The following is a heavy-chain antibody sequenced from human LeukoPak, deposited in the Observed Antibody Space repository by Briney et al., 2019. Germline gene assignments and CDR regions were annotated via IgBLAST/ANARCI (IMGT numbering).Heavy chain of an antibody. D-gene: IGHD1-26*01. Sequence: GGSLRLSCAAYGFIFSTYAMHWVRQAPGKGLEWVAILSSDGSTKYYADSVRGRFTISRDNSKNTLYLQMNSLRAEDTAVYYCAKESSGSYFTFDYWGQGTLVTVSS. J-gene: IGHJ4*02. CDR2: LSSDGSTK. CDR3: AKESSGSYFTFDY. CDR1: GFIFSTYA. V-gene: IGHV3-30*14.